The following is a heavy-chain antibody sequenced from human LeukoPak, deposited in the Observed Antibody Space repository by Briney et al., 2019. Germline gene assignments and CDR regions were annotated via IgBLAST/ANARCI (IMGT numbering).Heavy chain of an antibody. CDR3: AREGQNCGDDCYVGY. Sequence: PGGSLRLSCAASGFTFSNAWMTWVRQAPGKGLEWVGRIFSKSNGGTIEYSAPVKGRFTISRDDSKSVAYLQMNSLKTEDTAVYFCAREGQNCGDDCYVGYWGQGTLVTVSS. CDR2: IFSKSNGGTI. V-gene: IGHV3-15*01. D-gene: IGHD2-21*02. CDR1: GFTFSNAW. J-gene: IGHJ4*02.